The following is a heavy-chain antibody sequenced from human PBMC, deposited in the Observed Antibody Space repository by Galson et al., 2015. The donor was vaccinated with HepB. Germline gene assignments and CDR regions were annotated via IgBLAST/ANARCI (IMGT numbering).Heavy chain of an antibody. V-gene: IGHV1-3*01. J-gene: IGHJ4*02. CDR2: INAGNGNT. D-gene: IGHD3-10*01. Sequence: SVKVSCKASGYTFTSYAMHWVRQAPGQRLEWMGWINAGNGNTKYSQKFQGRVTITRDTSASTAYMELSSLRSEDTAVYYCARVGSGSYYNGFGYWGQGTLVTVSS. CDR1: GYTFTSYA. CDR3: ARVGSGSYYNGFGY.